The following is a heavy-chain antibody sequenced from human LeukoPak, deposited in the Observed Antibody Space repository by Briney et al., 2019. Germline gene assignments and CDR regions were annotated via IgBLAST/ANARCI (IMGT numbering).Heavy chain of an antibody. CDR2: IYYTGST. J-gene: IGHJ3*02. CDR3: ARTNAFDI. Sequence: SSETLSLTCTVSGGSISSSSYYWGWIRQPPGKGLEWIAYIYYTGSTGYNPSLKSRVTISIDTSKNQFSLKLTSVTAADTAVYYCARTNAFDIWGQGTVVTVSS. V-gene: IGHV4-61*05. CDR1: GGSISSSSYY.